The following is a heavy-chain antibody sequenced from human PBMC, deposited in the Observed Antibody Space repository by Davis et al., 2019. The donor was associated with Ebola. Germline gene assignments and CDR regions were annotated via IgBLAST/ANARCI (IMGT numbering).Heavy chain of an antibody. CDR1: GGSISSGGYY. V-gene: IGHV4-61*08. D-gene: IGHD2-21*02. CDR2: IYYSGST. CDR3: AVYTVVVTDIRAEYFQH. Sequence: MPSETLSLTCTVSGGSISSGGYYWSWILQHPGKGLEWIGYIYYSGSTHYNPSLKSRATISVDTSRNQFSLRLSSVTAADTAVYYCAVYTVVVTDIRAEYFQHWGQGTLATVSS. J-gene: IGHJ1*01.